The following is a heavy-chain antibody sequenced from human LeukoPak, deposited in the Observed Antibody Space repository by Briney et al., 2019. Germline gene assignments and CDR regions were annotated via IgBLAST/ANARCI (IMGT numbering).Heavy chain of an antibody. Sequence: GGSLRLSCAASGFTFSSYAMSWVRQAPGKGLEWVSAISGSGGSTYYADSVKGRFTISIDNSKNKLYLQMNSLRAEATAVYYCAKSLFPPYPQSSTLDYWGQGTLVTVSS. V-gene: IGHV3-23*01. CDR3: AKSLFPPYPQSSTLDY. D-gene: IGHD6-6*01. CDR1: GFTFSSYA. CDR2: ISGSGGST. J-gene: IGHJ4*02.